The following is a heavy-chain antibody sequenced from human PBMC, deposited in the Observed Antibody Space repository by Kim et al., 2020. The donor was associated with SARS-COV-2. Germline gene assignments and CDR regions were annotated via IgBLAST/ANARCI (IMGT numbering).Heavy chain of an antibody. CDR3: AYVDCTNGVCYLEKYWYFDL. CDR2: IIPILGIA. CDR1: GSTFSGYA. J-gene: IGHJ2*01. D-gene: IGHD2-8*01. Sequence: SVKVSCKASGSTFSGYAISWVRQAPGQGLEWMGRIIPILGIANYAQKFQGRVTITADKSTSTAYMELSSLRSEDTAVYYCAYVDCTNGVCYLEKYWYFDLWGRGTLVTVSS. V-gene: IGHV1-69*04.